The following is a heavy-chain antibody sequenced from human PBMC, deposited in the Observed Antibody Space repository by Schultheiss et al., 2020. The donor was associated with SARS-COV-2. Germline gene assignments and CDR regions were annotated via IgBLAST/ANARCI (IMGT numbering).Heavy chain of an antibody. Sequence: GGSLRLSCAASGFTFSNAWMSWVRQAPGKGLEWVGRIKSKTDGGTTDYAAPVKGRFTISRDDSKNTLYLQMNSLRAEDTAVYYCAKHDGDYYYYYGMDVWGQGTTVTVSS. J-gene: IGHJ6*02. D-gene: IGHD4-17*01. CDR1: GFTFSNAW. V-gene: IGHV3-15*01. CDR3: AKHDGDYYYYYGMDV. CDR2: IKSKTDGGTT.